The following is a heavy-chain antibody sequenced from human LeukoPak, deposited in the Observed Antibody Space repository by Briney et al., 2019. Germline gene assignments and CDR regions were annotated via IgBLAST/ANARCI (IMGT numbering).Heavy chain of an antibody. CDR3: ARRLPYCSSTSCYTFDY. D-gene: IGHD2-2*02. CDR2: IYHSGST. V-gene: IGHV4-30-2*01. Sequence: SQTLSLTCAVSGGSISSGGYSWSWIRQPPGKGLEWIGYIYHSGSTYYNPSLKSRVTISVDTSKNQFSLRLSSVTAADTAVYYCARRLPYCSSTSCYTFDYWGQGTLVTVSS. J-gene: IGHJ4*02. CDR1: GGSISSGGYS.